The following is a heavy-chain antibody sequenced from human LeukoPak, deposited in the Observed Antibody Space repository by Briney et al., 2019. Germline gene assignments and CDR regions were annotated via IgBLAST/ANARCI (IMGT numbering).Heavy chain of an antibody. CDR3: AKGQDIVVVPASWDYYYYMDV. V-gene: IGHV3-23*01. Sequence: GGSLRLSCAASGFTFSSYAMSWVRQAPGKGLEWVSAISGSGGSTYYADSVKGRFTTSRVNSKNTLYLQMNSLRAEDTAVYYCAKGQDIVVVPASWDYYYYMDVWGKGTTVTVSS. CDR1: GFTFSSYA. D-gene: IGHD2-2*01. J-gene: IGHJ6*03. CDR2: ISGSGGST.